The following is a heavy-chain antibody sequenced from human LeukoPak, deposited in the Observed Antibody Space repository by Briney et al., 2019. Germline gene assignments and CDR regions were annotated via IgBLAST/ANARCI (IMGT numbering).Heavy chain of an antibody. CDR3: ARGGAHSSSNCDY. CDR1: RFTFSNYE. V-gene: IGHV3-30*03. CDR2: ISYDGSNK. D-gene: IGHD6-13*01. Sequence: QPGGSLRLSCAASRFTFSNYEMHWVRQAPGKGLEWVTVISYDGSNKYYGDSVKGRFTISRDNSKNTLYLQMNSLRVEDTAVYYCARGGAHSSSNCDYWGQGTLVTVSS. J-gene: IGHJ4*02.